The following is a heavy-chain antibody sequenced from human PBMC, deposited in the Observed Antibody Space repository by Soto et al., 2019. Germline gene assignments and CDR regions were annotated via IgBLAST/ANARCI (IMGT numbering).Heavy chain of an antibody. CDR3: ARGHIRRGSSTTYNWFDP. V-gene: IGHV1-3*01. J-gene: IGHJ5*02. CDR1: GYTFTSYA. D-gene: IGHD2-2*01. CDR2: INAGNGNT. Sequence: QVQLVQSGAEVKKPGASVKDSCKASGYTFTSYAMHWVRQAPGQRLEWMGWINAGNGNTKYSQKFQGRVTITRDTSASTAYMELSSLRSEDTAVYYWARGHIRRGSSTTYNWFDPWGHGTLVTVSS.